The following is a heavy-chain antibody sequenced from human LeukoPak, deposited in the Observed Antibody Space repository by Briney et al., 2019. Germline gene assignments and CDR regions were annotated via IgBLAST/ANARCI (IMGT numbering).Heavy chain of an antibody. Sequence: GGSLRLSCAASGFTFSNAWMSWVRQAPGKGLEWVGRIKSKTDGGTTDYAAPVKGRFTISRDDSKNTLYLQMNSLKTEDTAVYYCTTDGVGIEGATFDYWGQGILVTVSS. D-gene: IGHD1-26*01. V-gene: IGHV3-15*01. J-gene: IGHJ4*02. CDR3: TTDGVGIEGATFDY. CDR1: GFTFSNAW. CDR2: IKSKTDGGTT.